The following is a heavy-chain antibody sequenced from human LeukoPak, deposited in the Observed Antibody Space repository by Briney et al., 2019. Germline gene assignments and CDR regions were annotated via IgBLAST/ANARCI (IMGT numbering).Heavy chain of an antibody. CDR2: IIPIFGTA. D-gene: IGHD1-26*01. CDR3: ARDGDSGSYRYWYFDL. V-gene: IGHV1-69*13. Sequence: GASVKVSCKASGGTFGSYAISWVRQAPGQGLEWMGGIIPIFGTANYAQKFQGRVTITADESTSTAYMELSSLRSEDTAVYYCARDGDSGSYRYWYFDLWGRGTLVTVSS. J-gene: IGHJ2*01. CDR1: GGTFGSYA.